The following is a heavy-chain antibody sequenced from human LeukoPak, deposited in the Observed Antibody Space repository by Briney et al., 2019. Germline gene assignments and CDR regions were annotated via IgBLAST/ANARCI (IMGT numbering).Heavy chain of an antibody. D-gene: IGHD5-24*01. CDR2: IKQDGSKK. CDR1: GFPFSSYW. J-gene: IGHJ4*02. CDR3: TRVGYIDEGIDY. Sequence: GGSLRLSCVASGFPFSSYWMTWVRQAPGKGLEWVANIKQDGSKKSYVDSVKGRFTISRDNAKNSLYLKMNSLRAEDTAIYYCTRVGYIDEGIDYWGQGTLVTVSS. V-gene: IGHV3-7*04.